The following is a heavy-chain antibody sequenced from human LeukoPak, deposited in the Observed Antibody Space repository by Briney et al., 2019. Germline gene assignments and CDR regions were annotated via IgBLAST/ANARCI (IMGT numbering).Heavy chain of an antibody. D-gene: IGHD1-26*01. J-gene: IGHJ4*02. CDR2: ISGGGDT. CDR3: ATSDSGIYYSLDY. Sequence: PGGSLRLSCAASGFTFSSYWMSWVRQAPGKGLEWVSAISGGGDTYYADSVKGRFTISRDNSKNTLYLQMNSLRAEDTAVYYCATSDSGIYYSLDYWGQGTLVTVSS. CDR1: GFTFSSYW. V-gene: IGHV3-23*01.